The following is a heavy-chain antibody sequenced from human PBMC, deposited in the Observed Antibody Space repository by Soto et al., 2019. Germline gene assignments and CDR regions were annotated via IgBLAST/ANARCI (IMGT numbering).Heavy chain of an antibody. J-gene: IGHJ6*02. CDR2: ISSYSSAI. CDR1: GFTFSDYS. V-gene: IGHV3-11*01. CDR3: AGDKRDAGYYLDYVMDV. Sequence: QVQLVESGGGLVKPGGSLTLSCAASGFTFSDYSMSWIRQAPGKGLEWVSYISSYSSAIYYADSVKGRFTISRDNAKNSLYLQRNDLRADDTAVYYCAGDKRDAGYYLDYVMDVWGQGTTVTVSS.